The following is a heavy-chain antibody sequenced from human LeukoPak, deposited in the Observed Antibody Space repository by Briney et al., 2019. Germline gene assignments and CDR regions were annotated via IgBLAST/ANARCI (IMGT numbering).Heavy chain of an antibody. Sequence: GGSLRLSCAASGFTFSSYGMHWVRQAPGKGLEWVAFIRYDGSNKYYADSVKGRFTISRDNSKNTLYLQMNSLRAEDTAVYYCANDDYGDCGHDYWGQGTLVNVDS. CDR1: GFTFSSYG. J-gene: IGHJ4*02. CDR3: ANDDYGDCGHDY. CDR2: IRYDGSNK. V-gene: IGHV3-30*02. D-gene: IGHD4-17*01.